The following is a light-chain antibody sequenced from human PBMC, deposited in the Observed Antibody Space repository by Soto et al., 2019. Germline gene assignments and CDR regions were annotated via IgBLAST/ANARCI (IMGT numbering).Light chain of an antibody. J-gene: IGLJ1*01. CDR1: SSDVGAYNF. CDR2: EVT. CDR3: SSYTTSATYV. Sequence: QSVLTQPASVSGSPGQSITISCTGTSSDVGAYNFVSWYQHHPGRAPKLIIYEVTIRPSGFSNRFSGSKSGNTASLTISGLQAEHEADYYCSSYTTSATYVFGSGKKVTVL. V-gene: IGLV2-14*01.